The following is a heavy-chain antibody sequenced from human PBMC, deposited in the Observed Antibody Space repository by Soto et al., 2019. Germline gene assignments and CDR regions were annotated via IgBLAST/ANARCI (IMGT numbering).Heavy chain of an antibody. CDR2: ISTDGATT. V-gene: IGHV3-64D*06. Sequence: PGGSLRLSCSASGLTFSRYSMHWVRQAPGKGLEYVSAISTDGATTYYINSVKGRFIISRDNSRNTVYLQMSSLGAEDTAVYYCVKDVERGRVKKPMKYAMDVWGQGTTVTVSS. D-gene: IGHD3-22*01. CDR3: VKDVERGRVKKPMKYAMDV. J-gene: IGHJ6*02. CDR1: GLTFSRYS.